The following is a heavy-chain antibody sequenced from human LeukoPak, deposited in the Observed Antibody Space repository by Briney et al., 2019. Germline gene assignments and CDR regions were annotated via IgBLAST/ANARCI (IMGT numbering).Heavy chain of an antibody. CDR2: IWYDGSNK. D-gene: IGHD1-26*01. V-gene: IGHV3-33*06. J-gene: IGHJ6*03. CDR1: GFTFSSYG. CDR3: AKDPRGSYSRDYYYYMDV. Sequence: GRSLRLSWAASGFTFSSYGMHWVRQAPGKGLEWVAVIWYDGSNKYYADSVKGRFTISRDNSKNTLYLQMNSLRAEDAAVYYCAKDPRGSYSRDYYYYMDVWGKGTTVTVSS.